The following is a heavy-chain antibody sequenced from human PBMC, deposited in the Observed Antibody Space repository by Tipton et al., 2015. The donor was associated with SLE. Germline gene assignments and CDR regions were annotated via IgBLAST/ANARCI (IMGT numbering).Heavy chain of an antibody. J-gene: IGHJ4*02. Sequence: GLVKPSETLSLRCTVSCGPIGGHYWSWIRQPPGKGLEWIGYVEYTGSINYNPPLKSRVTISVDRSRNQFSLNLRSMTAADSAVYYCARAGSGPWPHYFEYWGRGALVTVSS. CDR2: VEYTGSI. V-gene: IGHV4-59*11. D-gene: IGHD1-14*01. CDR3: ARAGSGPWPHYFEY. CDR1: CGPIGGHY.